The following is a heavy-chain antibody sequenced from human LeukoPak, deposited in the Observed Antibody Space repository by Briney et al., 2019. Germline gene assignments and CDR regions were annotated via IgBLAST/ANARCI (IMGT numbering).Heavy chain of an antibody. D-gene: IGHD6-19*01. CDR2: IQSDGNEK. J-gene: IGHJ6*02. Sequence: TGGSLRLSCGASGFTFRDYWMSWVRQAPGKGLEWVANIQSDGNEKNYIDSVQGRFTISRDNAKTSLYLQMNSLRAEDTAVYYCARDSAVATYYGVAVWGQGTTVTVSS. CDR1: GFTFRDYW. CDR3: ARDSAVATYYGVAV. V-gene: IGHV3-7*01.